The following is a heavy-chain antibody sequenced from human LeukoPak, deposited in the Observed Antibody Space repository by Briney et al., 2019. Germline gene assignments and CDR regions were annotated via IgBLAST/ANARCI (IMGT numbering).Heavy chain of an antibody. CDR1: GFTFSSYG. CDR2: IRYDGSNK. CDR3: AREGYGDPSYYFDY. D-gene: IGHD4-17*01. V-gene: IGHV3-30*02. Sequence: GGSLRLSCAASGFTFSSYGMHWVRQAPGKGLEWVAFIRYDGSNKYYADPVKGRFTISRDNSKNTLYLQMNSLRAEDTAVYYCAREGYGDPSYYFDYWGQGTLVTVSS. J-gene: IGHJ4*02.